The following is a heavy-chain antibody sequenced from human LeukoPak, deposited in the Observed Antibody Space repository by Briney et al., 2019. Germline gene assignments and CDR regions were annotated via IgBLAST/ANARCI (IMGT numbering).Heavy chain of an antibody. CDR3: ARDGGWYFNY. V-gene: IGHV3-7*01. CDR1: EFTFSSYW. CDR2: IKQDGSER. D-gene: IGHD6-19*01. Sequence: GGSLRLSCAASEFTFSSYWMSWVRQAPGKGLEWVANIKQDGSERNYVDSVKGRFTISRDNAKNSLYLQMNSLRAEDTAVYYCARDGGWYFNYWGQGTLVTVSS. J-gene: IGHJ4*02.